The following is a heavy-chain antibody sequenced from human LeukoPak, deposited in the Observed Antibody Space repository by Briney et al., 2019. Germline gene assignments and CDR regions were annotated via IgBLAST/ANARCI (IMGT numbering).Heavy chain of an antibody. V-gene: IGHV3-72*01. J-gene: IGHJ4*02. CDR1: GGSISSGSYY. D-gene: IGHD3-9*01. Sequence: LSLTCTVSGGSISSGSYYWSWIRQPAGKGLEWVGRIRNEGNTYTTQYATSVRGRFTVSRDDSKNSVFLQLNSLNTEDTAVYYCARSPRGNILDYWGQGTLVTVSS. CDR2: IRNEGNTYTT. CDR3: ARSPRGNILDY.